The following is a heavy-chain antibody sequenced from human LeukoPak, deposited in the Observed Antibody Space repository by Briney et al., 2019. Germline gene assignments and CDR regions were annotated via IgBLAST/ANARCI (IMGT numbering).Heavy chain of an antibody. Sequence: SETLSLTCTVSGGSISSSSYSWGWIRQPPGKGLEWIGSIYYSGSTYYNPSLKSRVTISVDTSKNQFSLKLSSVTAADTAVYYCARDRYFDWLPPFDYWGQGTLVTVSS. CDR1: GGSISSSSYS. D-gene: IGHD3-9*01. V-gene: IGHV4-39*07. J-gene: IGHJ4*02. CDR2: IYYSGST. CDR3: ARDRYFDWLPPFDY.